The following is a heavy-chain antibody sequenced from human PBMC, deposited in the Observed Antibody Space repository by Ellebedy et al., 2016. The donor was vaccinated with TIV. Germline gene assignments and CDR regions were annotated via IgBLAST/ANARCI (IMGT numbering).Heavy chain of an antibody. CDR3: ARSRFYYDSSGYRNCYFDL. CDR2: INPNSGGT. V-gene: IGHV1-2*02. CDR1: GYTFTGYY. D-gene: IGHD3-22*01. Sequence: ASVKVSCKASGYTFTGYYMHWVRQAPGQGLEWMGRINPNSGGTNYAQKLQGRVTMTTDTSTSTAYMELRSLRSDDTAVYYCARSRFYYDSSGYRNCYFDLWGRGTLVTVSS. J-gene: IGHJ2*01.